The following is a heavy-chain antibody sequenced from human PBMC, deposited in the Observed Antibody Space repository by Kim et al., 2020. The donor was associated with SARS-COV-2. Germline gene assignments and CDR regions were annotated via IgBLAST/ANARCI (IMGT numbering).Heavy chain of an antibody. V-gene: IGHV4-61*02. CDR3: ARGHYGTISLDY. J-gene: IGHJ4*02. Sequence: TYNPPLKSRVTISVDTSKTQFSLKLSSVTAADTAVYYCARGHYGTISLDYWGQGTLVTVSS. D-gene: IGHD3-10*01.